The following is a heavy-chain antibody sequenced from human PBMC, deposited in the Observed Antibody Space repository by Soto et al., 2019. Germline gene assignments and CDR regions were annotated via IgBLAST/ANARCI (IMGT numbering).Heavy chain of an antibody. CDR1: GCSISGYY. Sequence: SETLSLTCTVSGCSISGYYWSWIRQPPGKGLEWIGYIYYSGSTNYNPSLKSRVTISVDTSKNQFSLKLSSVTAADTAVYYCAREWDYWGQGTLVTVSS. J-gene: IGHJ4*02. V-gene: IGHV4-59*01. CDR3: AREWDY. CDR2: IYYSGST.